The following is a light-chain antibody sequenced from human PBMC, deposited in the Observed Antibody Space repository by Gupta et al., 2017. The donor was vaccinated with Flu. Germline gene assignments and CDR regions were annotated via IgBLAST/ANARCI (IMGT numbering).Light chain of an antibody. V-gene: IGKV1-39*01. J-gene: IGKJ3*01. CDR1: QSISKY. Sequence: SVGDRVTITCRASQSISKYLNWYQKKPGEAPKLLVYAASSLQSGVPSRFSVSGSGTDFTLTISSLQPEDCATYFCQQSYRTPLLTFGPGT. CDR3: QQSYRTPLLT. CDR2: AAS.